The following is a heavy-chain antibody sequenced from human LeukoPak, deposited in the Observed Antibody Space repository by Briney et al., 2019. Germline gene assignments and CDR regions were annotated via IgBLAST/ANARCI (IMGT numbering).Heavy chain of an antibody. Sequence: GGSLRLSCSTSGFIFSSHDMNWIRQAPGKGPEWISYISSSGGTIHYADSAEGRFTVSRDNAKNSLYLQMNSLRAEDTAVYYCARWNMIRGVDYYYYYYMDVWGKGTTVTVSS. CDR3: ARWNMIRGVDYYYYYYMDV. D-gene: IGHD3-10*01. CDR2: ISSSGGTI. J-gene: IGHJ6*03. V-gene: IGHV3-48*03. CDR1: GFIFSSHD.